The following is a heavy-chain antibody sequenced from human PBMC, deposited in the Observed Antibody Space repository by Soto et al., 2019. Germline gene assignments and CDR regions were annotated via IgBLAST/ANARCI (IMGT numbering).Heavy chain of an antibody. CDR2: INAGNGNT. J-gene: IGHJ3*02. CDR3: ARVHRPLHDYGGAVPFAI. D-gene: IGHD4-17*01. V-gene: IGHV1-3*01. Sequence: ASVKVSCKGSGYTFTSYAMHWVSQAPGQRLEWMGWINAGNGNTKYSQKFQGRVTITRDTSASTADMELSSLRSEDTAVYYCARVHRPLHDYGGAVPFAIWGQGTMDTVSS. CDR1: GYTFTSYA.